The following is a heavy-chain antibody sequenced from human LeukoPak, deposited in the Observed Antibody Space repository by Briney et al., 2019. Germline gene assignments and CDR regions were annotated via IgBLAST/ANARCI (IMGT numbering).Heavy chain of an antibody. V-gene: IGHV3-20*04. D-gene: IGHD2-8*02. J-gene: IGHJ4*02. CDR2: INWNGGST. CDR1: GFTFDDYG. Sequence: PGGSLRLSCAASGFTFDDYGMSWVRQAPGKGLEWVSGINWNGGSTGYADSVKGRFTISRDNAKNSLYLQMDSLRVEDTAVYYCTRAPNTGGFDRFFDYWGQGTLVTVSS. CDR3: TRAPNTGGFDRFFDY.